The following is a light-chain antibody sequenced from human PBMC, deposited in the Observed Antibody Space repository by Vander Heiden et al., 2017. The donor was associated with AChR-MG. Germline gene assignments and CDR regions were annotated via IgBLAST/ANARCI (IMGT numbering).Light chain of an antibody. CDR2: SDN. J-gene: IGLJ2*01. CDR3: AAWDDILNGVL. CDR1: RSHIASNI. V-gene: IGLV1-44*01. Sequence: QSELTQPPSASETPGLGVTIPCSGRRSHIASNIFNWHQRLPGRAPKLLIYSDNQRPSGVTDRFSGSKSGTSASLAISGLQSEDEADYYCAAWDDILNGVLFGGGTKLTVL.